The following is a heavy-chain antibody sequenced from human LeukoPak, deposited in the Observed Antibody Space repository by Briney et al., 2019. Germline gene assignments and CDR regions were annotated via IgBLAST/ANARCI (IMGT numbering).Heavy chain of an antibody. D-gene: IGHD7-27*01. CDR1: GYTFTGYF. J-gene: IGHJ4*02. CDR2: INSNSGDT. Sequence: ASVKASCKASGYTFTGYFMHWLRQAPGQGPEWVGRINSNSGDTRYAQKFQGRVTMTRDTSISTAFLELNSLRSDDTAVYYCARLKTGATFPPHFDYWGQGTLVTVSS. CDR3: ARLKTGATFPPHFDY. V-gene: IGHV1-2*06.